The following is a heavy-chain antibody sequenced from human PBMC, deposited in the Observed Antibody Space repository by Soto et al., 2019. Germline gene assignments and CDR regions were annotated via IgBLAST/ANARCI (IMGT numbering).Heavy chain of an antibody. V-gene: IGHV4-31*03. CDR2: IYYSGST. J-gene: IGHJ5*02. CDR3: ARFIGGYDITTYNWFDP. CDR1: GGSISSGGYY. Sequence: SQTLSLTCTVSGGSISSGGYYWSWIRQHPGKGLEWIGYIYYSGSTYYNPSLKSRVTISVDTSKNQFSLKLSSVTAADTAVYYCARFIGGYDITTYNWFDPWGQGTLVTVSS. D-gene: IGHD5-12*01.